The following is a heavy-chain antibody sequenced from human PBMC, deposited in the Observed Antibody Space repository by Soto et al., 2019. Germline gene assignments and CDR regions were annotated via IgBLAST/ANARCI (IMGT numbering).Heavy chain of an antibody. Sequence: QVQLQESGPGLVKPSQTLSLTCTVSGGSISSGDYYWSWIRQPPGKGLEWIGYIYYSGSTYYNPSLKSRVTISVDTSKNQFSLKLSSVTAADTAVYYCARDFRTGTTSGPPTGWFDPWGQGTLVTVSS. CDR1: GGSISSGDYY. J-gene: IGHJ5*02. CDR3: ARDFRTGTTSGPPTGWFDP. CDR2: IYYSGST. D-gene: IGHD1-7*01. V-gene: IGHV4-30-4*01.